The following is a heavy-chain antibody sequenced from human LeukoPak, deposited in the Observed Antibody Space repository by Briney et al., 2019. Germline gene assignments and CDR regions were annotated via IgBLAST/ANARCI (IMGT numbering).Heavy chain of an antibody. Sequence: GGSLRLPCAASGFTFSSYSMNWVRQAPGKGLEWVSSISSSSSYIYYADSVKGRFTISRDNAKNSLYLQMNSLRAEDTAVYYCARAGSIAAADKYYFDYWGQGTLVTVSS. CDR3: ARAGSIAAADKYYFDY. J-gene: IGHJ4*02. CDR1: GFTFSSYS. D-gene: IGHD6-13*01. CDR2: ISSSSSYI. V-gene: IGHV3-21*01.